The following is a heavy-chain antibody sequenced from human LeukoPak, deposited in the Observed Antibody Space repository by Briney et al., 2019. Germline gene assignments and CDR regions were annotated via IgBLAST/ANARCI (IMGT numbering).Heavy chain of an antibody. D-gene: IGHD1-26*01. Sequence: GGSLRLSCEASGFSFSNAWMTWVRQAPGKGLEWVGRIKSKTDGGTTDYAAPVKGRFTISRDDSKNTLYLQMNSLRAEDTAVYYCAKIIVGATYFDYWGQGTLVTVSS. CDR3: AKIIVGATYFDY. CDR2: IKSKTDGGTT. CDR1: GFSFSNAW. J-gene: IGHJ4*02. V-gene: IGHV3-15*01.